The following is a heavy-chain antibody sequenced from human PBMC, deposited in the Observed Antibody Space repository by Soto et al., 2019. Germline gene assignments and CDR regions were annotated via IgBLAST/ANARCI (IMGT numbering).Heavy chain of an antibody. D-gene: IGHD3-3*02. CDR1: GASISGGAYY. V-gene: IGHV4-31*03. CDR3: ATIRMVLDSNWFDP. J-gene: IGHJ5*02. Sequence: SETLSLTCTVSGASISGGAYYWSWIRQFPGKGLEWIGYIYYRGRISYNPSLKSRVTISLDTSRNRFSLQLSSVTVADTAIYYCATIRMVLDSNWFDPWGQGTLVTVSS. CDR2: IYYRGRI.